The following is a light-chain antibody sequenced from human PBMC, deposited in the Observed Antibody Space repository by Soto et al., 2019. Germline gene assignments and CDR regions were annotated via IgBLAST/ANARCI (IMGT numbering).Light chain of an antibody. Sequence: QSALTQPASVSGSPGQSITIACTGSSSDVGRYNLVSWYQQHPGKAPKLVIYEDIERPSGVSNRFSGSKSGNTASLTISGLRIEDEADYYCCSYAGGTSVVFGGGTKLTV. V-gene: IGLV2-23*01. CDR1: SSDVGRYNL. CDR3: CSYAGGTSVV. CDR2: EDI. J-gene: IGLJ2*01.